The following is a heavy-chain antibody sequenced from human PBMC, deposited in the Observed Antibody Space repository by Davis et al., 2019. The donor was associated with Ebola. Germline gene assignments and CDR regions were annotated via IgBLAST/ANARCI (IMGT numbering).Heavy chain of an antibody. CDR1: GYTFTSYA. CDR2: INTNTGNP. Sequence: AASVKVSCKASGYTFTSYAMNWVRQAPGQGLEWMGWINTNTGNPTYAQGFTGRFVFSLDTSVSTAYLQISSLKAEDTAVYYCARGKVLEWLFHGDYYYYGLDVWGQGTTVTVSS. J-gene: IGHJ6*02. D-gene: IGHD3-3*01. CDR3: ARGKVLEWLFHGDYYYYGLDV. V-gene: IGHV7-4-1*02.